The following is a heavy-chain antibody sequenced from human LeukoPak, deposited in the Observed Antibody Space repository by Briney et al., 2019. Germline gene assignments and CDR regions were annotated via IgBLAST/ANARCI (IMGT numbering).Heavy chain of an antibody. Sequence: QPGGSLRLSCAASGFTFSSYSMNWVRQAPGKGLEWISYISSSSTTIHYADSVKGRFTISRDNAENSLYLQMNSLRVEDTAVYYCAELGITMIGGVWGKGTTVTISS. CDR2: ISSSSTTI. J-gene: IGHJ6*04. V-gene: IGHV3-48*04. D-gene: IGHD3-10*02. CDR3: AELGITMIGGV. CDR1: GFTFSSYS.